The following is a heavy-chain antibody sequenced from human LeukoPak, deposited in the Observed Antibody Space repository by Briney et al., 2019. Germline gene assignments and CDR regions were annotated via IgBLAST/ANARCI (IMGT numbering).Heavy chain of an antibody. V-gene: IGHV3-9*01. D-gene: IGHD3-9*01. J-gene: IGHJ4*02. CDR3: AKGSHYDILTGSLDY. CDR1: GFTLDDYA. Sequence: PGRSLRLSCAASGFTLDDYAMHWVRQAPGKGLEWVSGISWNSGSIGYADSVKGRFTISRDNAKNSLYLQMNSLRAEDTALYYCAKGSHYDILTGSLDYWGQGTLVTVSS. CDR2: ISWNSGSI.